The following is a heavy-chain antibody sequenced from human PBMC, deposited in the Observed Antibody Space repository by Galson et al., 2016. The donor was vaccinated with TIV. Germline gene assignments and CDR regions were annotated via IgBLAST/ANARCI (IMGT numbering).Heavy chain of an antibody. CDR2: IKSNFDGGTT. D-gene: IGHD2-15*01. J-gene: IGHJ4*02. V-gene: IGHV3-15*01. Sequence: KGLEWVGRIKSNFDGGTTDYAAPVKGRFTISRHDSKNTLFLQMNRLKTEDTAVYYFTTELGYCSGGYCYYFDYWGQGTLVTVSS. CDR3: TTELGYCSGGYCYYFDY.